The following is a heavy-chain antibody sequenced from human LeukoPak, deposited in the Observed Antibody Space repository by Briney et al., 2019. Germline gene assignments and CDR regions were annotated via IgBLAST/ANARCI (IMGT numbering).Heavy chain of an antibody. J-gene: IGHJ4*02. CDR2: IKSKTDGGTT. V-gene: IGHV3-15*01. CDR3: TTVRGYVNWSPDY. Sequence: SWIRQPAGKGLEWIGRIKSKTDGGTTDYAAPVKGRFTISRDDSKNTLYLQMNSLKTEDTAVYYCTTVRGYVNWSPDYWGQGTLVTVSS. D-gene: IGHD3-22*01.